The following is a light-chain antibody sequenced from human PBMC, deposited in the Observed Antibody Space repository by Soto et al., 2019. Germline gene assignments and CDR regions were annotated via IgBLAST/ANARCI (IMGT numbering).Light chain of an antibody. CDR1: QGISSW. CDR3: QQYNSYST. J-gene: IGKJ1*01. Sequence: DIPRTQSPSSVSASVGDRVTITGRASQGISSWLAWYQPKPGKAPKLLIYDASSLESGVPSRFSGSGSGTEFTLTISSLKPDDFATYYCQQYNSYSTFGQGTKLDIK. CDR2: DAS. V-gene: IGKV1-5*01.